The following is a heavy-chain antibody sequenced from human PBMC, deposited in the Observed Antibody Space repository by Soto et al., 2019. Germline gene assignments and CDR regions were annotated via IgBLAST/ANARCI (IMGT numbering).Heavy chain of an antibody. V-gene: IGHV1-46*01. D-gene: IGHD3-3*01. CDR1: GYTFTSYY. CDR3: ARVGTFDFWSGSRYYFDY. CDR2: INPSGGST. Sequence: ASVKVSCKASGYTFTSYYMHWVRQAPGQGLEWMGIINPSGGSTNYAQKLQGRVTMTTDTSTSTAYMELRSLRSDDTAVYYCARVGTFDFWSGSRYYFDYWGQGTLVTVSS. J-gene: IGHJ4*02.